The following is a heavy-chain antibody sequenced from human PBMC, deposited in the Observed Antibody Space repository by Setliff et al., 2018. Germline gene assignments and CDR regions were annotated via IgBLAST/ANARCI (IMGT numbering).Heavy chain of an antibody. CDR1: GGSFSGYY. CDR3: ARDQSGELLILGAFDI. CDR2: IYYSGST. V-gene: IGHV4-34*09. J-gene: IGHJ3*02. D-gene: IGHD1-26*01. Sequence: SETLSLTCAVYGGSFSGYYWSWIRQPPGKGLEWIGYIYYSGSTYYNPSLKSRVTISLDTSKNQFSLELSSVTAADTAVYYCARDQSGELLILGAFDIWGQGTMVTVSS.